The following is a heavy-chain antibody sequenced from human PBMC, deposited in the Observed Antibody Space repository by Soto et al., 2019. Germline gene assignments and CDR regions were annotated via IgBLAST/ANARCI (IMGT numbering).Heavy chain of an antibody. CDR1: GGSISSSSYY. Sequence: QLQLQESGPGLVKPSETLSLTCTVSGGSISSSSYYWGWIRQPPGKGLEWIGSIYYSGSTYYNPSPKSRVTISVDTSKNQFSLKLSSVTAADTAVYYCARHGKVTAVANPGYYYYMDVWGKGTTVTVSS. CDR3: ARHGKVTAVANPGYYYYMDV. J-gene: IGHJ6*03. V-gene: IGHV4-39*01. CDR2: IYYSGST. D-gene: IGHD2-21*02.